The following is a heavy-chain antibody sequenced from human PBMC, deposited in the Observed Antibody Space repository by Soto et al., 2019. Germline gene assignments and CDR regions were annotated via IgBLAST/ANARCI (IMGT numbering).Heavy chain of an antibody. Sequence: GGSLRLSCAASGFSFSSYAMSWVRQAPGKGLEWVSAISGSGGSTYYADSVKGRFTISRDNSKNTLYLQMNSLRAEDTAVYYCAKGLTGPLYYFDYWGQGTLVTVSS. CDR3: AKGLTGPLYYFDY. CDR1: GFSFSSYA. V-gene: IGHV3-23*01. D-gene: IGHD3-9*01. J-gene: IGHJ4*02. CDR2: ISGSGGST.